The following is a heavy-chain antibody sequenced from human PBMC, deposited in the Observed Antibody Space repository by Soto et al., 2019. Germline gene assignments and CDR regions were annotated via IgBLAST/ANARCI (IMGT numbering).Heavy chain of an antibody. D-gene: IGHD3-22*01. CDR1: GFTFSSYW. V-gene: IGHV3-7*01. CDR2: IKQDGSEK. CDR3: ARDLTYYDSSGYYY. J-gene: IGHJ4*02. Sequence: GGSLRLSCAASGFTFSSYWMSWVRQAPGKGLEWVANIKQDGSEKYYVDSVKGRFTISRDNAKNSLYLQMNSLRAEDTAVYYCARDLTYYDSSGYYYWGQGTLVTVSS.